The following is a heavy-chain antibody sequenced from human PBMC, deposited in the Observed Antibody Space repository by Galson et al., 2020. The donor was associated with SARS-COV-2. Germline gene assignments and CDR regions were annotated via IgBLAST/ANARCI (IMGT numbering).Heavy chain of an antibody. Sequence: ASETLSLTCNVSGYSISSGYYWMWIRQSPEKGLEWIANIHRSGSTYYNPSLKSRATISVDTSKNQFSLRLNSMTAADTAVYYCARQVVAKTYCFDYWGQGILVTGSS. D-gene: IGHD2-15*01. CDR2: IHRSGST. J-gene: IGHJ4*02. CDR3: ARQVVAKTYCFDY. V-gene: IGHV4-38-2*02. CDR1: GYSISSGYY.